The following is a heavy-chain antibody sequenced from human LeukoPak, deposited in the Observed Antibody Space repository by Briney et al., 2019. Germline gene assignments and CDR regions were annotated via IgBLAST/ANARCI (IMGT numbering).Heavy chain of an antibody. J-gene: IGHJ4*02. V-gene: IGHV3-21*04. D-gene: IGHD5-18*01. Sequence: GGSLRLSCEASGFTFSSYSMNWVRQAPGQGLEWVSSISSSSSYIYYADSVKGRFTITRDTAKNSLYLQMSSLTSDDTAVYYCRAGGFTAMVIYATDPFDYWGQGDLVSVSS. CDR1: GFTFSSYS. CDR2: ISSSSSYI. CDR3: RAGGFTAMVIYATDPFDY.